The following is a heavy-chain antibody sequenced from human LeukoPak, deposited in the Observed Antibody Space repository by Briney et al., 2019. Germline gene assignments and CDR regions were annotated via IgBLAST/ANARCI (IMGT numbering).Heavy chain of an antibody. Sequence: SETLSLTCTVSSDSMSGYFWSWIRQSPGKGLECIGYIYDSGSTNYNPSLKSRVTIPVNTSKNEFSLKLSSVTAGDTAVYYCARARGLQLWSNNFDYWGQGTLVIVSS. J-gene: IGHJ4*02. CDR2: IYDSGST. CDR1: SDSMSGYF. CDR3: ARARGLQLWSNNFDY. D-gene: IGHD5-18*01. V-gene: IGHV4-59*01.